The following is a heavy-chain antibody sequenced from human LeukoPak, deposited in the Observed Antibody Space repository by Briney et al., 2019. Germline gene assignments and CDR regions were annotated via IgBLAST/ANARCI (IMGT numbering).Heavy chain of an antibody. V-gene: IGHV1-8*01. J-gene: IGHJ5*02. CDR1: GYTFTSYD. D-gene: IGHD6-19*01. CDR3: ARVPAVAGTGWFDP. CDR2: MNPNSGNT. Sequence: ASVKVSCKASGYTFTSYDINWVRQATGQGLEWMGWMNPNSGNTGYAQKFQGRGTMTRNTSISTAYRELSSLRSEDTAVYYCARVPAVAGTGWFDPWGQGTLVTVSS.